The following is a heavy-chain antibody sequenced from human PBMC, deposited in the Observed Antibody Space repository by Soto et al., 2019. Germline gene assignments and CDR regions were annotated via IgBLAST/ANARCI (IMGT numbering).Heavy chain of an antibody. CDR3: ERASMAGRSDFYY. V-gene: IGHV4-4*01. Sequence: QVQLQESGPGLGRPSGTLSLTCAVSSGSVSSPNWWSWVRQSPGKGLEWIGEIFQNGGTNYNPSLQSRLNSSVASGINQLFLRLNSGTAAATAVSWFERASMAGRSDFYYWGKGSLVTVAS. D-gene: IGHD6-19*01. CDR1: SGSVSSPNW. J-gene: IGHJ4*02. CDR2: IFQNGGT.